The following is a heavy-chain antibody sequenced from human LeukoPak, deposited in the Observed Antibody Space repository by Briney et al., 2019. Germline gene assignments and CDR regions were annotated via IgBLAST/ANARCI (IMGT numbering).Heavy chain of an antibody. D-gene: IGHD3-9*01. CDR3: AKGGDILTGYYLYWYFDL. CDR1: RFTFSAYA. V-gene: IGHV3-23*01. Sequence: TGGSLRLSCAASRFTFSAYAMSCVRQAPGKGLEWVSAISRSGSSTDYADSVKGRFTISRDNSKNTLYLQMNSLRREASAAHNCAKGGDILTGYYLYWYFDLWGRGTLVTVSS. CDR2: ISRSGSST. J-gene: IGHJ2*01.